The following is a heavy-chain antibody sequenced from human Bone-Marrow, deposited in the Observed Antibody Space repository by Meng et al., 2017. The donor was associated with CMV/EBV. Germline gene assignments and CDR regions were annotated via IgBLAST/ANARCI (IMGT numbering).Heavy chain of an antibody. V-gene: IGHV3-64*02. Sequence: GESLKISCAASGFTFSRYAMHWVRQAPGKGLEYVSAISSNGGSTYYADSVKGRFTISRDNSKNTLYLQMGSLRAEDMAVYYCARDWGQQPTVGFQHWGQGTLVTVSS. CDR2: ISSNGGST. CDR3: ARDWGQQPTVGFQH. CDR1: GFTFSRYA. J-gene: IGHJ1*01. D-gene: IGHD6-13*01.